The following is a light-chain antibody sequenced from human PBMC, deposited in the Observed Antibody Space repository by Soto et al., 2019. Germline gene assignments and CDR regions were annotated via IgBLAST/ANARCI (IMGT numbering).Light chain of an antibody. J-gene: IGKJ1*01. CDR2: AAS. CDR3: QQSYSTLWT. V-gene: IGKV1-39*01. CDR1: QSTRSY. Sequence: DIQMTQSPSSLSASVGDRVTITCRSSQSTRSYLNWYQQKPGKAPKLLIYAASSLQSGVPSRFSGSGSGTDCTLTISSLQPEDVATYYCQQSYSTLWTFGQGTKVDIK.